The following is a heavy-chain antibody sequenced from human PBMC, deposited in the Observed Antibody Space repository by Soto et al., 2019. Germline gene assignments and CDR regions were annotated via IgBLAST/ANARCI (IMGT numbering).Heavy chain of an antibody. CDR2: INPSGGIT. Sequence: GKVSCKTSGSPFTSYDLHCVRQAPRQGLQWMGIINPSGGITRYAQNFQGRVTMTRDTSTSTVYMELSSLSSEDTAVYYCARDLTGRSSPTWFDRWGQLNTVTVSA. V-gene: IGHV1-46*01. CDR3: ARDLTGRSSPTWFDR. CDR1: GSPFTSYD. D-gene: IGHD3-10*01. J-gene: IGHJ5*02.